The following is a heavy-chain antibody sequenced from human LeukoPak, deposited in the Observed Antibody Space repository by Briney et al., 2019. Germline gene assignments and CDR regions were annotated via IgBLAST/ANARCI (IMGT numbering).Heavy chain of an antibody. D-gene: IGHD2-2*01. CDR2: IYYSGST. CDR1: GGSINNYY. CDR3: ARIVPAANLYFDH. J-gene: IGHJ4*02. Sequence: SETLSLPRTVSGGSINNYYWSWIRQPPGKGLEWIGYIYYSGSTNYNPSLKSRVTISLDTSKNQFSLKLSSVTAADTAVYYCARIVPAANLYFDHWGQGTLVTVSS. V-gene: IGHV4-59*01.